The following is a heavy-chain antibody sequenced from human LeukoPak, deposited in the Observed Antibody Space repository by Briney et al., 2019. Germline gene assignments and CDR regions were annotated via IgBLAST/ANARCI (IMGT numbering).Heavy chain of an antibody. CDR1: GGSLSSGGYC. Sequence: SETLSLTCAVSGGSLSSGGYCWTWIRQHPGEGLEWIGYVDYSGSTYYNPTLKSPVTISVDKSKNQFSLRLTSVTAADTAGYDCTRSSSRATGYVTWFDPWGQGTLVTVSS. CDR2: VDYSGST. J-gene: IGHJ5*02. V-gene: IGHV4-31*11. CDR3: TRSSSRATGYVTWFDP. D-gene: IGHD3-16*01.